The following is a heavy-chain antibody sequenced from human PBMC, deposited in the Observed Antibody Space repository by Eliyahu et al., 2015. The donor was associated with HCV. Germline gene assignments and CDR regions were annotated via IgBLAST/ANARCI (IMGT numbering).Heavy chain of an antibody. J-gene: IGHJ5*02. Sequence: QVQLQESGPGLVKPSGTLSLTCAVSGGSISSSNWWSWVRQPPGKGLEWIGEIYHSGSTNYNPSLKSRVTISLDKSKNQFSLKLSSVTAADTAVYYCASNDVNIAAASSGGDNWFDPWGQGTLVTVSS. D-gene: IGHD6-13*01. CDR2: IYHSGST. CDR3: ASNDVNIAAASSGGDNWFDP. CDR1: GGSISSSNW. V-gene: IGHV4-4*02.